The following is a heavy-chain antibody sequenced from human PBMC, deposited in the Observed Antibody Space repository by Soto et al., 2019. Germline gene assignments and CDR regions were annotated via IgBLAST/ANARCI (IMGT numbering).Heavy chain of an antibody. Sequence: PGGSLRLSCAASGFTFSSYSMNWVRQAPGKGLEWVSSISSSSSYIYYADSVKGRFTISRDNSKNTLYLQMNSLRAEDTAVYYCANGPQPDYGPSTEFTSSDYLGQGNLVTGS. J-gene: IGHJ4*02. CDR3: ANGPQPDYGPSTEFTSSDY. CDR1: GFTFSSYS. V-gene: IGHV3-21*01. CDR2: ISSSSSYI. D-gene: IGHD4-17*01.